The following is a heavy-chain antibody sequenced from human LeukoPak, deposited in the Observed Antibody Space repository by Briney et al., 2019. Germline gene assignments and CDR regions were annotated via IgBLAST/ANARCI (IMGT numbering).Heavy chain of an antibody. CDR3: AIGIAAAGTLFDYYYGMDV. CDR1: GYTFTSYG. V-gene: IGHV1-3*01. D-gene: IGHD6-13*01. Sequence: ASVKVSCKASGYTFTSYGISWVRQAPGQRLEWMGWINAGNGNTKYSQKFQGRVTITRDTSASTAYMELSSLRSEDTAVYYRAIGIAAAGTLFDYYYGMDVWGQGTTVTVSS. CDR2: INAGNGNT. J-gene: IGHJ6*02.